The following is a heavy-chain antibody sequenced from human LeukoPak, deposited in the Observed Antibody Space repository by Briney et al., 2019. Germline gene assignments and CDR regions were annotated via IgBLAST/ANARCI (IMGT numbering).Heavy chain of an antibody. CDR3: ARDLQAGLDP. V-gene: IGHV4-59*01. D-gene: IGHD3-10*01. CDR2: IYYSGST. J-gene: IGHJ5*02. CDR1: GGSISSYY. Sequence: SETLSLTCTVSGGSISSYYWSWIRQPPGKGLEWIGYIYYSGSTNYNPSLKSRVTISVDTSKNQFSLKLSSATAADTAVYYCARDLQAGLDPWGQGTLVTVSS.